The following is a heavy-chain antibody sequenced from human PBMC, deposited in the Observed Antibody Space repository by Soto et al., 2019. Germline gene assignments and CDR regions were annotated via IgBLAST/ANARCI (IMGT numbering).Heavy chain of an antibody. CDR3: SRGTIDYLDTRRSGYGLDV. Sequence: QVRLQESGPGLVKPSQTLSLTCSVSGVSISSADFDWSWIRQPPGKALEWLGDMSYSGSTYYNPSLQSRITMSLDTSKNQFSLTLTSVTAADTAVYFCSRGTIDYLDTRRSGYGLDVWGQGTAVSVSS. CDR1: GVSISSADFD. V-gene: IGHV4-30-4*01. CDR2: MSYSGST. J-gene: IGHJ6*02. D-gene: IGHD5-12*01.